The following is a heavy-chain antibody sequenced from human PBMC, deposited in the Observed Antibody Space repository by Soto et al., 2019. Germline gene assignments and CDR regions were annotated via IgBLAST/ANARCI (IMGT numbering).Heavy chain of an antibody. CDR1: GYTFTSYD. J-gene: IGHJ6*02. CDR2: MNPNSGNT. Sequence: ASVKVSCKASGYTFTSYDINWVRQATGQGLEWMGWMNPNSGNTGYAQKFQGRVTMTRNTSISTAYMELSSLRSEDTAVYYCHSQSWYSHYYYGMDVWGQGTTVTVS. V-gene: IGHV1-8*01. D-gene: IGHD6-13*01. CDR3: HSQSWYSHYYYGMDV.